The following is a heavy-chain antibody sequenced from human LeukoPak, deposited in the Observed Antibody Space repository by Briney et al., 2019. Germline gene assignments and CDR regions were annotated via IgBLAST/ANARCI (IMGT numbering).Heavy chain of an antibody. CDR1: GFTFSSYG. CDR3: ARGDSSIAASPFGY. D-gene: IGHD6-6*01. V-gene: IGHV3-33*01. J-gene: IGHJ4*02. Sequence: PGRSLRLSCAASGFTFSSYGMHWVRQAPGKGLEWVAVIWYDGSNKYYADSVKGRFTISRDNSKNTLYLQMNSLRAEDTAVYYCARGDSSIAASPFGYWGQGTLVTVSS. CDR2: IWYDGSNK.